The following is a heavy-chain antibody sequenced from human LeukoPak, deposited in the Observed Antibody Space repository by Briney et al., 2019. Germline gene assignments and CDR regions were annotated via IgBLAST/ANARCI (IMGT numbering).Heavy chain of an antibody. V-gene: IGHV3-20*04. Sequence: GGSLRLSCAASGFTFEAYDMSGVRHAPGKGLEWVSGFNWHGGSTGDADSVERRFTISRDNAKNSLYLQMNSLRAEDTALYYCARDGGYSNDYWGQGTLVTVSS. J-gene: IGHJ4*02. CDR1: GFTFEAYD. D-gene: IGHD3-10*01. CDR2: FNWHGGST. CDR3: ARDGGYSNDY.